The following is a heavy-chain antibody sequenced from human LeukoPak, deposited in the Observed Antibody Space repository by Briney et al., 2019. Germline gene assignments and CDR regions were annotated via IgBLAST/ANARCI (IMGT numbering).Heavy chain of an antibody. CDR3: ARARHYDSSGYYYESWFDP. J-gene: IGHJ5*02. D-gene: IGHD3-22*01. Sequence: PSETLSLTCTVSGGSISSGDYYWSWIRQPPGKGLEWIGYIYYSGSTYYNPSLESRVTISVDTSKNQFSLKLSSVTAADTAVYYCARARHYDSSGYYYESWFDPWGQGTLVTVSS. CDR2: IYYSGST. V-gene: IGHV4-30-4*01. CDR1: GGSISSGDYY.